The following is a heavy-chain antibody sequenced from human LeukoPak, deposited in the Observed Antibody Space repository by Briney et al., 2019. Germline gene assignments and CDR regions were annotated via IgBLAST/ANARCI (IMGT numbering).Heavy chain of an antibody. CDR2: IYYSGST. CDR1: GGSFSGYY. J-gene: IGHJ4*02. Sequence: SETLSLTCAVYGGSFSGYYWSWIRQPPGKGLEWIGSIYYSGSTYYNPSLKSRVTMSVDTSKNQFSLNLSSVTAADTAVYYCARHGGYTSGWYYNWGQGTLVTVSS. D-gene: IGHD6-19*01. CDR3: ARHGGYTSGWYYN. V-gene: IGHV4-34*01.